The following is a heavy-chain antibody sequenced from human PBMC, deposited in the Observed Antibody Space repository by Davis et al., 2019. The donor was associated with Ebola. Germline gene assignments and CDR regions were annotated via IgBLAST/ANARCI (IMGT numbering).Heavy chain of an antibody. Sequence: SVKVSCKASGGTFSSYAISWVRQAPGQGLEWMGGIIPIFGTANYAQKFQGRVTITADKSTSTAYMELSSLRSEDTAVYYCARDYDFWSGYYEEEGFYDMDVWGQGTTVTVSS. CDR3: ARDYDFWSGYYEEEGFYDMDV. CDR2: IIPIFGTA. CDR1: GGTFSSYA. V-gene: IGHV1-69*06. J-gene: IGHJ6*02. D-gene: IGHD3-3*01.